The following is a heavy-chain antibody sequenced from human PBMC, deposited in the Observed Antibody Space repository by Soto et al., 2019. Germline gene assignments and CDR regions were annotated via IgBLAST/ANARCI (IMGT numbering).Heavy chain of an antibody. D-gene: IGHD2-21*01. CDR2: IYHSGST. V-gene: IGHV4-4*02. Sequence: QVQLQESGPGLVKPSGTLSLTCAVSSDSISSSNWWSWVRQPPGKGLEWIGEIYHSGSTNYNPSLQSRVILSVNTSKNQFSLKMSSVTAADTAVYYCARVFCLGLCGESPYYYRDVWGKGTTVTVSS. J-gene: IGHJ6*03. CDR3: ARVFCLGLCGESPYYYRDV. CDR1: SDSISSSNW.